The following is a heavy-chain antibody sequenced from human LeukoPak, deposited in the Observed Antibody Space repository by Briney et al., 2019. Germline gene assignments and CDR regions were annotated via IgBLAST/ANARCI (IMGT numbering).Heavy chain of an antibody. J-gene: IGHJ4*02. Sequence: GGSLRLSCAASGFTFSDYWMIWVRQAPGKGLEWVANIKQDGSAKYYVDSVKGRFTISRDNAKNSLYLQMNSLRAEDTAVYYCATAYSYDSTGYFGYWGQGTLVTVSS. CDR3: ATAYSYDSTGYFGY. CDR2: IKQDGSAK. V-gene: IGHV3-7*01. CDR1: GFTFSDYW. D-gene: IGHD3-22*01.